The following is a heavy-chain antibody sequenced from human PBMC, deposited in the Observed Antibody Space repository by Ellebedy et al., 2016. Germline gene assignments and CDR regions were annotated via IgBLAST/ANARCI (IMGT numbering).Heavy chain of an antibody. D-gene: IGHD1-7*01. V-gene: IGHV5-51*01. J-gene: IGHJ4*02. Sequence: GGSLRLXXKGSGYSFTSYWIGWVRQMPGTGLEWMGIIYAGDSDTRYSPSFQGQVTISADRSISTAYLQWSSLKASDTAIYYCARSANWNYYSFDYWGQGTLVTVSS. CDR1: GYSFTSYW. CDR2: IYAGDSDT. CDR3: ARSANWNYYSFDY.